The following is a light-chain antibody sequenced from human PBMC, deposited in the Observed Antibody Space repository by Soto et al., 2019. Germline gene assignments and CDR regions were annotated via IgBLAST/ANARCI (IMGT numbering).Light chain of an antibody. J-gene: IGLJ1*01. CDR2: GNS. Sequence: QSVLTQPPSVSGAPGQRVTISCTGSSSNIGAGYDVHWYQQLPVTAPKLLIYGNSNRPSGVPDRFSGSKSGTSASLAITGLQVEDEADYYCQSYDSSLRGSVFGTQTQVPVL. CDR3: QSYDSSLRGSV. V-gene: IGLV1-40*01. CDR1: SSNIGAGYD.